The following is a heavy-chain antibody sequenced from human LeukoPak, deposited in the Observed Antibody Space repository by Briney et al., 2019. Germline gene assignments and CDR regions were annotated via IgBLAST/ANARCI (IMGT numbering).Heavy chain of an antibody. D-gene: IGHD3-22*01. CDR3: ARDSVYYDSSFQIDY. Sequence: ASVKVSCKVSGYMFTELSMHWVRQAPGKGHERMGGFDPEDDEKMYAQKFQGRVTMTDDTSTDTAYMELSSLRSEDTAVYYCARDSVYYDSSFQIDYWGQGTLVTVSS. V-gene: IGHV1-24*01. CDR1: GYMFTELS. J-gene: IGHJ4*02. CDR2: FDPEDDEK.